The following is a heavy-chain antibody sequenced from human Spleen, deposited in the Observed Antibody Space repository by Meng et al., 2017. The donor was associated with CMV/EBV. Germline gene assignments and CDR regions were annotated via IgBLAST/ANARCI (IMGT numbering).Heavy chain of an antibody. V-gene: IGHV5-51*01. CDR2: IWPGDSDT. D-gene: IGHD3-10*01. CDR3: ARHFISGSTTPWGI. Sequence: GESLKISCKGSGYSFTSYWIGWVRQMPGKGLEWMGIIWPGDSDTRYSPSFQGQVTISVDRSISTAFLHWSSLKASDTAMYYCARHFISGSTTPWGIWGQGTLVTVSS. J-gene: IGHJ4*02. CDR1: GYSFTSYW.